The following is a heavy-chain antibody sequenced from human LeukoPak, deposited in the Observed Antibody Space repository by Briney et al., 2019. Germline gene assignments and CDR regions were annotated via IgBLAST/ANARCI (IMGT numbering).Heavy chain of an antibody. Sequence: GGSLRLSCAASGFTFSNYWMIWVRQAPGKGLEWVGNIKQDGSERRYADSVRGRFSISRDNAQTSLYLQMNSLRAEDTAVYYCASRAGYTGSWSAFDYWGQGTLVTVSS. CDR3: ASRAGYTGSWSAFDY. J-gene: IGHJ4*02. CDR2: IKQDGSER. D-gene: IGHD6-13*01. V-gene: IGHV3-7*05. CDR1: GFTFSNYW.